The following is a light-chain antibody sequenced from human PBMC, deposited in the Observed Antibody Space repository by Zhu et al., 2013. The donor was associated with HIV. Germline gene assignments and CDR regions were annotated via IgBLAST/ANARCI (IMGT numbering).Light chain of an antibody. V-gene: IGKV3-11*01. CDR2: ETS. Sequence: DIVLTQSPATLSLSLGERATLSCRATHSVASHLAWYQQKSGQPPRVLIFETSNRATGIPARFSGSGSGTDYTLTISSLEPEDVCSLFCQQRANWPFTFGPGT. CDR3: QQRANWPFT. CDR1: HSVASH. J-gene: IGKJ3*01.